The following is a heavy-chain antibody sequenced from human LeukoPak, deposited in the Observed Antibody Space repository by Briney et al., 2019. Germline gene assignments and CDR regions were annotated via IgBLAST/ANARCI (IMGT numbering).Heavy chain of an antibody. D-gene: IGHD2-21*01. Sequence: SETLSLTCTVSGGSIRSYSWSWIRQPAGKGLECIGRISPSGSTNHNPSLKSRVTMSVDTSKNQFSLKLSSVTAADTAVYYCATANCGGDCFAFDIWRQRTMVTVSS. J-gene: IGHJ3*02. V-gene: IGHV4-4*07. CDR3: ATANCGGDCFAFDI. CDR1: GGSIRSYS. CDR2: ISPSGST.